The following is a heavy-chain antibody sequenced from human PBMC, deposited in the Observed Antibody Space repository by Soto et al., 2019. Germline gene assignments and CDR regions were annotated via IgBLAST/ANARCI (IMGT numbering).Heavy chain of an antibody. CDR3: ARLGGYYQAFDQ. Sequence: SETLSLTCAVSGGSISSGGYSWVWIRQPPGMGLEWIGNIYYTGSTTYSPSLKSRVTISVDTSKNQFSLKLDSVTAADTAVYYCARLGGYYQAFDQWGQGSLVTVSS. J-gene: IGHJ4*02. CDR1: GGSISSGGYS. V-gene: IGHV4-39*07. D-gene: IGHD3-22*01. CDR2: IYYTGST.